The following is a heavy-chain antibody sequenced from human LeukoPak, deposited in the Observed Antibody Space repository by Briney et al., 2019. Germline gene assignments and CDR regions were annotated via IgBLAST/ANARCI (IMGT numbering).Heavy chain of an antibody. D-gene: IGHD3-10*01. Sequence: GGSLRLSCAASAFIFSNYWMHWVRQVAGKGLVWVSCINSDGSRAWYADSVKGRFTISRDNARNALFLQMNGLRAEDTAVYYCVSDLEARGLFTDANWGQGTLVTVSS. CDR1: AFIFSNYW. J-gene: IGHJ4*02. V-gene: IGHV3-74*01. CDR3: VSDLEARGLFTDAN. CDR2: INSDGSRA.